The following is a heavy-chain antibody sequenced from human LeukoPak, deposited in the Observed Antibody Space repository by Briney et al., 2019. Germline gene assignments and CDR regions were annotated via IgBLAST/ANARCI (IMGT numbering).Heavy chain of an antibody. Sequence: SETLSLTCTVSGVSISSYYWSWIRQPPGKGLEWIGEINHSGSTNYNPSLKSRVTISVDTSKNQFSLKLSSVTAADTAVYYCARGKWELLGGAFDIWGQGTMVTVSS. J-gene: IGHJ3*02. CDR1: GVSISSYY. CDR3: ARGKWELLGGAFDI. V-gene: IGHV4-34*01. D-gene: IGHD1-26*01. CDR2: INHSGST.